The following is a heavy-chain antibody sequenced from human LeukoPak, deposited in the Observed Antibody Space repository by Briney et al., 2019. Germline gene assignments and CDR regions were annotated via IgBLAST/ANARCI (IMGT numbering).Heavy chain of an antibody. CDR1: GFTFSSYA. D-gene: IGHD2-2*01. Sequence: GGSLRLSCAASGFTFSSYAMSWVRQAPGKGLEWVSTISGSDGSTYYADSVKGRFTISRDNSKNTLYLQMNSLRAEDTAVYYCAKDQADCSSSSCYERGFDYWGQGTLVTVSS. J-gene: IGHJ4*02. CDR2: ISGSDGST. CDR3: AKDQADCSSSSCYERGFDY. V-gene: IGHV3-23*01.